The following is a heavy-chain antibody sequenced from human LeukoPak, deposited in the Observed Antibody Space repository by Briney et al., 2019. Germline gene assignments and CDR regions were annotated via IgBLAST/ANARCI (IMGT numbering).Heavy chain of an antibody. Sequence: GGSLRLSCAASGFTFCSYSMNWVRQAPGKGLEWVSSISSSSSYIYYADSVKGRFTISRDNAKNSLYLQMNSLRAEGTAVYYCARDQYSYGYEFDYWGQGTLVTVSS. CDR2: ISSSSSYI. V-gene: IGHV3-21*01. CDR1: GFTFCSYS. D-gene: IGHD5-18*01. J-gene: IGHJ4*02. CDR3: ARDQYSYGYEFDY.